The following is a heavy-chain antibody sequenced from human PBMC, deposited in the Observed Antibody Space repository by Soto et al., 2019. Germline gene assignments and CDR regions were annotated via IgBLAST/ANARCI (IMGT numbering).Heavy chain of an antibody. CDR2: INAGNGNT. D-gene: IGHD6-19*01. J-gene: IGHJ4*02. CDR1: GYTLASSA. Sequence: GASVEVSCKESGYTLASSAMRWVRQAPGQRLEWMGWINAGNGNTKYSQKFQGRVTITSDTSASTDYMELSSLRSEDTAVYYCARDLGGWTDYWGQGTLVTVSS. V-gene: IGHV1-3*01. CDR3: ARDLGGWTDY.